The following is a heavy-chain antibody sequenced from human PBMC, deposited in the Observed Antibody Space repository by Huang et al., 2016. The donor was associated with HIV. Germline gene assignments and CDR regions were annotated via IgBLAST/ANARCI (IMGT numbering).Heavy chain of an antibody. CDR3: ARRQGSGYYFYFDY. CDR1: GGSIKSRNYY. J-gene: IGHJ4*02. D-gene: IGHD3-22*01. CDR2: IYFSGAP. V-gene: IGHV4-39*01. Sequence: QLQLQESGPGLVKPSDTLSLNCTISGGSIKSRNYYWGWVRQAPGKGLEWIEDIYFSGAPYYNPSLRSRVSLSVDTSKNQVTLKVNAVIAADTAVYYCARRQGSGYYFYFDYWGRGIPVTVSA.